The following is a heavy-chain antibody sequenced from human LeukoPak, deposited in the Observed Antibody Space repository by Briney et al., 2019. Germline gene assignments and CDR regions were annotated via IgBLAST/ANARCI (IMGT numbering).Heavy chain of an antibody. CDR3: ARRGWYSSSIGI. J-gene: IGHJ3*02. Sequence: SETLSLTCAVYGGSFSGYYWSWIRQPPGKGLEWIGEINHSGSTNYNPSLESRVTISVDTSKNQFSLKLSSVTAADTAVYYCARRGWYSSSIGIWGQGTMVTVSS. V-gene: IGHV4-34*01. D-gene: IGHD6-6*01. CDR1: GGSFSGYY. CDR2: INHSGST.